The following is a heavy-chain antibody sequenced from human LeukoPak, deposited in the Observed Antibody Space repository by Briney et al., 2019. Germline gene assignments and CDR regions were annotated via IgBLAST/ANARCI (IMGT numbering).Heavy chain of an antibody. D-gene: IGHD6-13*01. V-gene: IGHV3-7*01. Sequence: GGSLRLSCAASTFTFGNYWMSWVRQAPGKGLEWVANIKEDGSEEYYVDSVKGRFTISRDNTKNSLYLQMNSLRAEDTAVYYCARDPAAWNYWGQGTLVTVSS. CDR1: TFTFGNYW. CDR3: ARDPAAWNY. J-gene: IGHJ4*02. CDR2: IKEDGSEE.